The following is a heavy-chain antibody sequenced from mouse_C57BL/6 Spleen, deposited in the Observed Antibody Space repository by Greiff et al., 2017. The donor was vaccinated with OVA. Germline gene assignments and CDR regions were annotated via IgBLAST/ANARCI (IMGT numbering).Heavy chain of an antibody. Sequence: VKLQESGAELVKPGASVKISCKASGYAFSSYWMNWVKQRPGKGLEWIGQIYPGDGDTNYNGKFKGKATLTADKSSSTAYMQLSSLTSEDSAVYFCARRGSSSFAYWGQGTLVTVSA. J-gene: IGHJ3*01. D-gene: IGHD1-1*01. CDR3: ARRGSSSFAY. CDR1: GYAFSSYW. CDR2: IYPGDGDT. V-gene: IGHV1-80*01.